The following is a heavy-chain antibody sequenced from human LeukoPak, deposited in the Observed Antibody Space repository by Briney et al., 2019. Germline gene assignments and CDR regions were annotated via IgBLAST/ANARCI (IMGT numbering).Heavy chain of an antibody. Sequence: GESLKISCKGSGYSFTSYWIGWVRQMPGKGLEWMGIIYPGDSDTRYSPSFQGQVTISADQSISTAYLQWRSLKASDTAMYYCARRPRGRWLPVGAFDIWGQGTMVTVSS. J-gene: IGHJ3*02. D-gene: IGHD5-24*01. CDR3: ARRPRGRWLPVGAFDI. CDR2: IYPGDSDT. CDR1: GYSFTSYW. V-gene: IGHV5-51*01.